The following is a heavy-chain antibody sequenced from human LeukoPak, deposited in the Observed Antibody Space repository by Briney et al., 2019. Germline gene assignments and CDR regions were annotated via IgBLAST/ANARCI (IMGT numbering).Heavy chain of an antibody. CDR2: ISSSGSTI. D-gene: IGHD3-10*01. V-gene: IGHV3-48*03. CDR3: ARLWFGELLLYGMDV. J-gene: IGHJ6*04. Sequence: GGTLRLSCAASGFTFSSYEMNWVRQAPGKGLERGSYISSSGSTIYYADSVKGRFTISRDNAKNSLYLQMNSLRAEDTAVYYCARLWFGELLLYGMDVWGKGTTVTVSS. CDR1: GFTFSSYE.